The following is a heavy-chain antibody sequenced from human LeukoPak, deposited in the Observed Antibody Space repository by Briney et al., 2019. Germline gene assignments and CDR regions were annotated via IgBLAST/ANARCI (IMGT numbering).Heavy chain of an antibody. Sequence: SETLSLTCAVSGYSISSGYYWGWIRQPPGKGLEWIGSIYHSGSTYYNPSLKSRVTISVDTSKNQFSLKLSSVTAADTAVYYCARHVGDGSFDYWGQGTLVTVSS. V-gene: IGHV4-38-2*01. D-gene: IGHD3-10*01. CDR1: GYSISSGYY. CDR3: ARHVGDGSFDY. J-gene: IGHJ4*02. CDR2: IYHSGST.